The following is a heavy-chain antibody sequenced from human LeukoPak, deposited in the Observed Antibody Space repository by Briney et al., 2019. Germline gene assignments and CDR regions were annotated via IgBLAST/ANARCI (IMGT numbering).Heavy chain of an antibody. Sequence: PSQTLSLTCTVSGGSISSGDYYWSWIRQPPGKGLEWIGYIYYSGSTYYNPSLKSRVTISVDTSKNQFSLKLSSVTAADTAVYYCARGVVVVTATHYYYYGMDVWGKGATVTVSS. J-gene: IGHJ6*04. CDR2: IYYSGST. CDR3: ARGVVVVTATHYYYYGMDV. D-gene: IGHD2-21*02. CDR1: GGSISSGDYY. V-gene: IGHV4-30-4*01.